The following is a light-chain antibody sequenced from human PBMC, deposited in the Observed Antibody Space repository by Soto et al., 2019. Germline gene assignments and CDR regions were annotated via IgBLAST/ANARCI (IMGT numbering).Light chain of an antibody. CDR3: QQRSNWFT. J-gene: IGKJ4*01. CDR2: DAS. CDR1: QSVSSY. Sequence: EIVLTQSPATLSLSPGERATLSCMASQSVSSYLAWYQQKPGQAPRLLIYDASNRATGIPARFSGSGSGTDFTLTISSLEPEDFAVYYCQQRSNWFTFGGGTKVEIK. V-gene: IGKV3-11*01.